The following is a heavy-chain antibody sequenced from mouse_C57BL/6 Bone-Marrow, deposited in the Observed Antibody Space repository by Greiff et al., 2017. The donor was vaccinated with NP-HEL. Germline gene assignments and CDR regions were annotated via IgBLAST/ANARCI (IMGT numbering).Heavy chain of an antibody. CDR2: ISSGGSYT. CDR3: ARHEVGLRPAWFAY. Sequence: EVMLVESGGDLVKPGGSLKLSCAASGFTFSSYGMSWVRQTPDKRLEWVATISSGGSYTYYPDSVKGRFTISRDNAKNTLYLQMSSLKSEDTAMYYCARHEVGLRPAWFAYWGQGTLVTVSA. CDR1: GFTFSSYG. J-gene: IGHJ3*01. V-gene: IGHV5-6*01. D-gene: IGHD2-4*01.